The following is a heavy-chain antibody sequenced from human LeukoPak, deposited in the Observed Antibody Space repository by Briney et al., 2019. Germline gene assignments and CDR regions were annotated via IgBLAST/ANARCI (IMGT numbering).Heavy chain of an antibody. D-gene: IGHD6-13*01. CDR2: IIPIFGTA. J-gene: IGHJ4*02. Sequence: SVKVSCKASGGTFSSYAISWVRQAPGQGLEWMGGIIPIFGTANYAQKFQGRVTITADKSTSTAYMELSSLRSEDTAVYYCARGGYSSSQFGYWGQGTLVTVSS. CDR1: GGTFSSYA. V-gene: IGHV1-69*06. CDR3: ARGGYSSSQFGY.